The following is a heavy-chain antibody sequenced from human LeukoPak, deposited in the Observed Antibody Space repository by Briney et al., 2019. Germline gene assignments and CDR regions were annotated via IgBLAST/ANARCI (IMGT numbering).Heavy chain of an antibody. Sequence: GGSLRLSCVASGLPIGDFAMHWVRQAPGKGLEWVSLISGDGVSTFYADSVKGRFTISRDNSKSSLFLQMNSLRTEDTALYYCARDHVYGGADYWGQGTLVTVSS. J-gene: IGHJ4*02. CDR1: GLPIGDFA. CDR2: ISGDGVST. CDR3: ARDHVYGGADY. V-gene: IGHV3-43*02. D-gene: IGHD5/OR15-5a*01.